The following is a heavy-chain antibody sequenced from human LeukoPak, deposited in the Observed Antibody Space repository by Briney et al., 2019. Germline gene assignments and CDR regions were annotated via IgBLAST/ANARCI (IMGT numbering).Heavy chain of an antibody. Sequence: GGSLRLSCAASGFTFSGYWMHWVRQAPGKGLVWVSRINGDGTNTGYADSVRGRSTISRDNAKNTLYLQMSSLRAADTAMYYCARLRVIRTSGYDAFDIWGPGTMVTVSS. CDR1: GFTFSGYW. V-gene: IGHV3-74*01. J-gene: IGHJ3*02. CDR3: ARLRVIRTSGYDAFDI. CDR2: INGDGTNT. D-gene: IGHD2-15*01.